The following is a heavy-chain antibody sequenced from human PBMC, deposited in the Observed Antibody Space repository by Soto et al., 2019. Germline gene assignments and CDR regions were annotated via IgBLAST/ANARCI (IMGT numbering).Heavy chain of an antibody. CDR3: ARGTDDYNGWYFDF. V-gene: IGHV4-59*01. D-gene: IGHD4-4*01. CDR2: LYYSGST. J-gene: IGHJ2*01. CDR1: GGSISSNY. Sequence: SETLSLTCTVSGGSISSNYWSWIRQPPGMGLEWIGYLYYSGSTNYNPSLQSRVTISLDTSKNQFSLELTSVTTADTAVYYCARGTDDYNGWYFDFWGRGNLVTVSS.